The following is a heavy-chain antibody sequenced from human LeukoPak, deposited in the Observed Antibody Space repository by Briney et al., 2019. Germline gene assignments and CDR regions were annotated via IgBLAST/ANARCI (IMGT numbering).Heavy chain of an antibody. J-gene: IGHJ4*02. Sequence: ASVKVSCKASGYTFTGYYMHWVRQAPGQGLEWMGWINPNSGGTNYTQKFQGRVTMTRDTSISTAYMELSGLRSDDTAVYYCARDRAAYYYGSGSSYNRAFHYWGQGTLVTVSS. CDR2: INPNSGGT. D-gene: IGHD3-10*01. V-gene: IGHV1-2*02. CDR1: GYTFTGYY. CDR3: ARDRAAYYYGSGSSYNRAFHY.